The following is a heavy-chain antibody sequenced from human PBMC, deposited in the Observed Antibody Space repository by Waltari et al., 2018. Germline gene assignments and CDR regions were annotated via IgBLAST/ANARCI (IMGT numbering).Heavy chain of an antibody. CDR3: ARDVLERHSCFDY. D-gene: IGHD1-1*01. Sequence: EVQLVDSGGGLVQPGGSLRLSCSASGFTFGSLWMVWVRQAPGKGLEWVANIKEDGSQKYFGDSVKGRFTISRDNAKNSLYLQMDSLRAEDTGVYYCARDVLERHSCFDYWGQGTLVSVAS. CDR1: GFTFGSLW. CDR2: IKEDGSQK. V-gene: IGHV3-7*01. J-gene: IGHJ4*02.